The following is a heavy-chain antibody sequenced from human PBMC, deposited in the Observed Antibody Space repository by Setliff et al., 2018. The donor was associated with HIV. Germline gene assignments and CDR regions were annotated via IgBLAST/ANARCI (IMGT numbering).Heavy chain of an antibody. D-gene: IGHD3-22*01. CDR3: ARRGTDSSGYQRAFDI. CDR2: IYNSGIT. CDR1: GASIRNYY. V-gene: IGHV4-59*01. Sequence: PSETLSLTCTVSGASIRNYYWSWVRQPPGKGLEWIGYIYNSGITNYNPSLESRVTISVDTSKNQFSLKVSSVTAADTAVYFCARRGTDSSGYQRAFDIWGQGTMVTVSS. J-gene: IGHJ3*02.